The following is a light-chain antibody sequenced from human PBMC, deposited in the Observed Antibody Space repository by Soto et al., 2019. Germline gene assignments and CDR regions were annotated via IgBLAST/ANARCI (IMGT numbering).Light chain of an antibody. CDR1: SSDVGGYSY. Sequence: QSALTQPHSVSGSPGQSVTISCTGTSSDVGGYSYVSWYQQHPGKAPQLIIYDVTERPSGVPDRFSGSKSGNTASLTISGLQAEDEADYYCCSYKGRYSYGFGSGTKDTVL. V-gene: IGLV2-11*01. CDR2: DVT. CDR3: CSYKGRYSYG. J-gene: IGLJ1*01.